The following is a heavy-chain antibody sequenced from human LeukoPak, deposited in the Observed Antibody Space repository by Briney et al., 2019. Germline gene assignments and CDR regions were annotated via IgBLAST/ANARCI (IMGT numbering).Heavy chain of an antibody. CDR1: GLPLSGHL. V-gene: IGHV4-34*01. D-gene: IGHD3-10*01. CDR2: INQSGRT. Sequence: SETLSLTCCVYGLPLSGHLWIWLRQVPGKGLEWIGEINQSGRTNYNPSLKSRDTISVDTSKNQISLKLRFVTATDTAIYYCARGWFGFWHESNAVDIDVHIGGKGPMVTVSS. J-gene: IGHJ3*02. CDR3: ARGWFGFWHESNAVDIDVHI.